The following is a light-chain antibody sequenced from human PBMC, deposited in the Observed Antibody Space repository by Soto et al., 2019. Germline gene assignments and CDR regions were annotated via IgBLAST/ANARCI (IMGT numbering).Light chain of an antibody. J-gene: IGKJ4*01. CDR3: QQVKSYPRT. V-gene: IGKV1-5*03. CDR1: QTINSW. Sequence: TRPFRASQTINSWLAWYQQKPGKAPKLLIFKASSLHSGVPSRFSGSKSGTQFTLTIDSLQPEDFATYYCQQVKSYPRTFGGGTKVEIK. CDR2: KAS.